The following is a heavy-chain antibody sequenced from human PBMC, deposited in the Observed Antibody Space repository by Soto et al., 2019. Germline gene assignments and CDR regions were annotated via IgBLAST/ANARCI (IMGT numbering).Heavy chain of an antibody. D-gene: IGHD5-12*01. V-gene: IGHV4-59*08. J-gene: IGHJ4*02. CDR3: ARQPLSGYDIYFDY. CDR1: GGSISSYY. CDR2: IYYSGST. Sequence: QVQLQESGPGLVKPSETLSLTCTVSGGSISSYYWSWIRQPPGKGLEWIGYIYYSGSTKYNPSLKSRVTISVDTSKNQFSLKLSSVTAADTAVYYCARQPLSGYDIYFDYWGQGTVVTVSS.